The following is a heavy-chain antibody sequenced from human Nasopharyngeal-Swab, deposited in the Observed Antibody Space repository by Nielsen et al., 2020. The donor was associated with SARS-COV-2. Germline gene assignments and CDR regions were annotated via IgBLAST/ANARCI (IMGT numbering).Heavy chain of an antibody. V-gene: IGHV4-30-4*01. D-gene: IGHD3-10*01. CDR3: ARDGDGSGFDY. Sequence: WIRQPPGKGLEWIGYIYYSGSTYYNPSLKSRVTISVDTSKNQFSLKLSSVTAADTAVYYCARDGDGSGFDYWGQGTLVPSPQ. CDR2: IYYSGST. J-gene: IGHJ4*02.